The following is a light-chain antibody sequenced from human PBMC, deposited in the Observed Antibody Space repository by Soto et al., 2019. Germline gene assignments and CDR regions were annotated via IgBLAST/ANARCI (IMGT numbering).Light chain of an antibody. V-gene: IGLV2-14*01. CDR1: SSDVGGYNY. Sequence: QSALTQPASVSGSPGQSITISCTGTSSDVGGYNYVSWYQQHPGKAPKLVIYEVTKRPSGVSNRFSGSKSGNTASLTISGLQADDETDYYCSSYTSTKHVVFGGGTKLTVL. J-gene: IGLJ2*01. CDR3: SSYTSTKHVV. CDR2: EVT.